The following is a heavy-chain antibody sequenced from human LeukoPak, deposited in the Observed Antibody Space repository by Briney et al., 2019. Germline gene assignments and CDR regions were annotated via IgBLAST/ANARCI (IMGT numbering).Heavy chain of an antibody. CDR1: GFTFSSYG. D-gene: IGHD3-10*01. J-gene: IGHJ6*02. Sequence: PGGSLRLSCAASGFTFSSYGMHWVRQAPGKGLEWVAVISYDGSNKYYADSVKGRFTISRDNSKNTLYLQMNSLRAEDTAVYYCAKGRSGSDIYYYYGMVVWGQGTTVTVSS. CDR3: AKGRSGSDIYYYYGMVV. V-gene: IGHV3-30*18. CDR2: ISYDGSNK.